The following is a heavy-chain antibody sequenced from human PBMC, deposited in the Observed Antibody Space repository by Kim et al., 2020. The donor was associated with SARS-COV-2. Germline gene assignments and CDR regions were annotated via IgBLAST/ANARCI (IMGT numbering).Heavy chain of an antibody. CDR1: GYTFIGYY. J-gene: IGHJ6*02. D-gene: IGHD3-16*01. CDR3: AREGEIDPYYYYGMDV. CDR2: INPNSGGT. Sequence: ASVKVSCKASGYTFIGYYMHWVRQAPGQELEWMGWINPNSGGTNYAQKFQGWVTMTRDTSISTAYMELNRLRSDDTAVYYCAREGEIDPYYYYGMDVWGQGTTVTVSS. V-gene: IGHV1-2*04.